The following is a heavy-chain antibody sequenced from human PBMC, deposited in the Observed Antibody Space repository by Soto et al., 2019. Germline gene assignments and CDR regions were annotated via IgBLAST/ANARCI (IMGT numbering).Heavy chain of an antibody. J-gene: IGHJ5*02. D-gene: IGHD3-10*01. CDR3: ARRQYGGGRYSWFEP. CDR2: IYASGYS. V-gene: IGHV4-4*07. CDR1: GASLSDYF. Sequence: PSETLSLTCTVSGASLSDYFWSWIRQPAGKGLEWIGRIYASGYSSYNASLKSRVSMSIDTSKKQFSLKLSSVTAADTAVYYCARRQYGGGRYSWFEPLGQGTLVNVSS.